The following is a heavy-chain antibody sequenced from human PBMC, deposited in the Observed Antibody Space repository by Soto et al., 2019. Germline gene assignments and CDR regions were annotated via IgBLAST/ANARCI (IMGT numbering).Heavy chain of an antibody. V-gene: IGHV3-48*01. CDR3: ATGTDFGWIDNPNHALDI. CDR1: GFTPSRLS. J-gene: IGHJ3*02. D-gene: IGHD3-9*01. CDR2: INSAGSII. Sequence: EVQLVQSGGALVQPGGSLRLSCAASGFTPSRLSMNWVRQAPGKGLEWISYINSAGSIIYYADSVKGRFTISRDNAKNSLYLQMNSLRAEDTAVYYCATGTDFGWIDNPNHALDIWGQGTMVTVSS.